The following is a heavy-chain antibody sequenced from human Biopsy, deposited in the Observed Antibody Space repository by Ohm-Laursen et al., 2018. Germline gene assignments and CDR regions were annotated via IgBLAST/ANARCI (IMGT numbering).Heavy chain of an antibody. D-gene: IGHD3-22*01. CDR3: ARDYDTSGYYYVS. J-gene: IGHJ5*02. CDR1: GGSISNNNYY. CDR2: IFYRGST. Sequence: GTLSLTCTVSGGSISNNNYYWGWIRQPPGKGLEWIGSIFYRGSTHYKPSLKSRVNISVDTSKNKFSLNLISVTAADTAVYYCARDYDTSGYYYVSWGQGTLVTVSS. V-gene: IGHV4-39*01.